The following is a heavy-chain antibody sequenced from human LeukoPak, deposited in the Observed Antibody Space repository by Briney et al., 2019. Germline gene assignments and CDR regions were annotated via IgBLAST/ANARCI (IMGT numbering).Heavy chain of an antibody. J-gene: IGHJ6*03. CDR1: GYTFTSYD. Sequence: ASVKVSCKASGYTFTSYDINWVRQATGQGLEWMGWMNPNSGNTGYAQKFQGRVTMTRNTSISTAYMELSSLRSEDTAVYYCARVGIGSGRFYYYYYMDVWGKGTTVTVSS. CDR3: ARVGIGSGRFYYYYYMDV. D-gene: IGHD3-3*01. V-gene: IGHV1-8*01. CDR2: MNPNSGNT.